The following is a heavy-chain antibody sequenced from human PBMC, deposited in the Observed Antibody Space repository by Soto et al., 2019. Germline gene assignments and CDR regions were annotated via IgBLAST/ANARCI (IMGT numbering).Heavy chain of an antibody. Sequence: PSETLSLTCTVSGGSIRSYYWSWIRQPAGKGLEWIGRIYTSGSTNYNPSLKSRVTMSVDTSKNQFSLKLSSVTAADTAVYYCARDGPDYYGSGSYAAYGMDVWGQGTTVTVSS. V-gene: IGHV4-4*07. CDR2: IYTSGST. CDR1: GGSIRSYY. D-gene: IGHD3-10*01. J-gene: IGHJ6*02. CDR3: ARDGPDYYGSGSYAAYGMDV.